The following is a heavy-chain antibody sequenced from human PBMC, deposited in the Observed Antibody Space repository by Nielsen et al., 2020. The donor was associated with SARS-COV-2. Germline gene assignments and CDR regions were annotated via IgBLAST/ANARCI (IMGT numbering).Heavy chain of an antibody. CDR1: GYTLTSYA. CDR3: ARARCSSTSCYMDF. D-gene: IGHD2-2*02. Sequence: ASVKVSYKASGYTLTSYAMNWVRQAPGQGLEWMGWINTNTGNPAYAQGFTGRFVFSLDTSVSTAYLQISSLKAEDTAVYYCARARCSSTSCYMDFWGQGTLVTVSS. J-gene: IGHJ4*02. CDR2: INTNTGNP. V-gene: IGHV7-4-1*02.